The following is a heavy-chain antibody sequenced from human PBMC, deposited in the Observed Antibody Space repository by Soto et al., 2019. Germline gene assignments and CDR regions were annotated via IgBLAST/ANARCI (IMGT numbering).Heavy chain of an antibody. Sequence: SEPLSLTCTVSGCSVSSGSYYWSWIRQPPGKGLEWIGYIYYSGSTNYNPSLKSRVTISVDTSKNQFSLKLSSVTAADTAVYYCARSYFDSSGYYSSGFDFWGQGTLVTASS. V-gene: IGHV4-61*01. J-gene: IGHJ5*01. CDR3: ARSYFDSSGYYSSGFDF. D-gene: IGHD3-22*01. CDR2: IYYSGST. CDR1: GCSVSSGSYY.